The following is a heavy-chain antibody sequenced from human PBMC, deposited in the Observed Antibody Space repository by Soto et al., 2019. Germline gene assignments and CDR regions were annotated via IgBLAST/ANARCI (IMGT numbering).Heavy chain of an antibody. Sequence: PGGSLRLSCAASGFIFSDYSMNWMRQAPGKGLEWVASISSDDNYIYYRDSVEGRFTISRDNAKNSLYLQMTSLGADDTAVYYCARGRTCKGASCYGGGDYWGQGTLVTVSS. CDR3: ARGRTCKGASCYGGGDY. CDR2: ISSDDNYI. CDR1: GFIFSDYS. D-gene: IGHD2-15*01. J-gene: IGHJ4*02. V-gene: IGHV3-21*06.